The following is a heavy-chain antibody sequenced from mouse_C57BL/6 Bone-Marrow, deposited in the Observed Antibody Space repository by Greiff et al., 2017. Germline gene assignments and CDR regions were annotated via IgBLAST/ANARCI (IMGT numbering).Heavy chain of an antibody. V-gene: IGHV1-67*01. CDR2: ISTYYGDA. D-gene: IGHD2-4*01. CDR3: SYDYGWVFYALDY. Sequence: VMLVVSGPELVRPGVSVKISCKGSGYTFTDYAMHWVKQSHAKSLEWIGVISTYYGDASYNQKFKDKATMTVDKSANTAYMELARLTSEDSAVYYLSYDYGWVFYALDYWGQGTSVTVSS. J-gene: IGHJ4*01. CDR1: GYTFTDYA.